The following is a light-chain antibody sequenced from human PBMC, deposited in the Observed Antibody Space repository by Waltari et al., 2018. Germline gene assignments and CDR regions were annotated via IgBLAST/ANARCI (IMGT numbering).Light chain of an antibody. CDR3: QQYNDWYS. J-gene: IGKJ2*03. CDR1: QSVSSSY. CDR2: GAS. V-gene: IGKV3-20*01. Sequence: EIVLTQSPGTLSLSPGERATLSCRASQSVSSSYLAWYQQKPGQAPRLLIYGASSRATGIPDRFSGSGSGTDFTLTISRLEPEDFAVYYCQQYNDWYSFGQGTKLEMK.